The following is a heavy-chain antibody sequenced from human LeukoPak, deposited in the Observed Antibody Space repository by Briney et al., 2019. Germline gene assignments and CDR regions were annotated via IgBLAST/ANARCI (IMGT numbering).Heavy chain of an antibody. J-gene: IGHJ4*02. D-gene: IGHD3-22*01. CDR2: INQDGGEI. CDR3: ARRAGDYSHPYDY. CDR1: GFTFSSSW. Sequence: PGGSLRLSCAASGFTFSSSWMTWVRQAPGKGLEWVASINQDGGEIHYVDSVKGRFTISRDNAKNSLYLQMNSLTAEDTAVYYCARRAGDYSHPYDYWGQGTLVTVSS. V-gene: IGHV3-7*03.